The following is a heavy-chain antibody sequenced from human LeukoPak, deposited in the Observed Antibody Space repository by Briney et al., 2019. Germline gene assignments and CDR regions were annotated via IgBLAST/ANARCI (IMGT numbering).Heavy chain of an antibody. CDR2: ILEDGSNK. CDR3: AKTYSSSRAHYYYYYYMDV. V-gene: IGHV3-30*04. CDR1: GFTFSNYI. J-gene: IGHJ6*03. Sequence: PGGSLRLSCAASGFTFSNYIMHWVRQAPGKGLDWVAVILEDGSNKYYADSVKGRFTISRDSPKNTLYLQMNSLRAEDTAVYYCAKTYSSSRAHYYYYYYMDVWGKGTTVTISS. D-gene: IGHD6-13*01.